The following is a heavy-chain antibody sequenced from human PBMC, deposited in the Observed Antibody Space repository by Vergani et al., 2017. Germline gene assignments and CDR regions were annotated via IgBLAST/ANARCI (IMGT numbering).Heavy chain of an antibody. Sequence: QVQLQESGPGLVKPSETLSLTCSVSGDSMNTYYWTWIRQPPGKGLEWIGYIYDSGDTKYNPALKSRVTMSLDTSKNQLSLNLYSVTAADTAVYYCARGALWWLRQKVYWGQGTLVTVSS. V-gene: IGHV4-59*01. CDR1: GDSMNTYY. J-gene: IGHJ4*02. D-gene: IGHD2-21*01. CDR2: IYDSGDT. CDR3: ARGALWWLRQKVY.